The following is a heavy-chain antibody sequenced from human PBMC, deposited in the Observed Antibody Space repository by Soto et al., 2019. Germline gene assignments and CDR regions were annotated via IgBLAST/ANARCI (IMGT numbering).Heavy chain of an antibody. D-gene: IGHD3-3*01. J-gene: IGHJ4*02. CDR2: ISGSGGST. Sequence: GWSLRLSCAASGFTFSSYAMSWVRQAPGKGLEWVSAISGSGGSTYYDDSVKGRCTISRDNSKNTLYLQMNSLRAEDTAVYYCAKDFGLGIAGVYFDYWGQGTLVTVSS. V-gene: IGHV3-23*01. CDR1: GFTFSSYA. CDR3: AKDFGLGIAGVYFDY.